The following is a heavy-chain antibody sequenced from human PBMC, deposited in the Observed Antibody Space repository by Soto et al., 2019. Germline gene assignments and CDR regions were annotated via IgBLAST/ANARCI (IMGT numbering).Heavy chain of an antibody. CDR2: ISSSSSYI. Sequence: GGSLRLSCAASGFTFSSYSMNWVRQAPGKGLEWVSSISSSSSYIYYADSVKGRFTISRDNAKNSLYLQMNSLRAEDTAVYYCARDLVSTRIRDNWFDPWGQGTLVTVSS. D-gene: IGHD3-16*01. CDR3: ARDLVSTRIRDNWFDP. CDR1: GFTFSSYS. J-gene: IGHJ5*02. V-gene: IGHV3-21*01.